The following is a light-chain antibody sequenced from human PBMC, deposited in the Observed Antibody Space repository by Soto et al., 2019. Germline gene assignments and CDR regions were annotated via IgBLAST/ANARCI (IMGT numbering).Light chain of an antibody. V-gene: IGKV3-15*01. Sequence: EIVMTQSPATLSVSPGERATLSCRASQSVSSNLAWYQQKPGQAPRLLIYGASTRATGIPARFSGSGSGTEFTLTISSLQSEDFAVYYCQQYNNWPITVGPATKVDIK. CDR1: QSVSSN. J-gene: IGKJ3*01. CDR3: QQYNNWPIT. CDR2: GAS.